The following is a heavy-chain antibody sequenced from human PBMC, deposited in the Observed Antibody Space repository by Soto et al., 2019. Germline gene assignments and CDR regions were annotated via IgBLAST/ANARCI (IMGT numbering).Heavy chain of an antibody. CDR2: ISAYNGNT. CDR3: AILRRLRYFDWLLYTGPPNDAFDI. CDR1: GYTFTSYG. D-gene: IGHD3-9*01. Sequence: ASVKVSCKASGYTFTSYGISWVRQAPGQGLEWMGWISAYNGNTNYAQKLQGRVTMTTDTSTSTAYMELRSLRSDDTAVYYCAILRRLRYFDWLLYTGPPNDAFDIWGQGTTVTVSS. V-gene: IGHV1-18*01. J-gene: IGHJ3*02.